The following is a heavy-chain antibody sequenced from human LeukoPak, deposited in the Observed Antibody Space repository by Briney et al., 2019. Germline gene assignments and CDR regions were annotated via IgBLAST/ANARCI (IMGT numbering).Heavy chain of an antibody. CDR2: IYYSGST. V-gene: IGHV4-31*11. CDR3: ARDRQGALKRMNWFDP. J-gene: IGHJ5*02. CDR1: GGSFSGYY. Sequence: SETLSLTCAVYGGSFSGYYWSWIRQHPGKGLEWIGYIYYSGSTYYNPSLKSRVTISVDTSKNQFSLKLSSVTAADTAVYYCARDRQGALKRMNWFDPWGQGTLVTVSS. D-gene: IGHD1-26*01.